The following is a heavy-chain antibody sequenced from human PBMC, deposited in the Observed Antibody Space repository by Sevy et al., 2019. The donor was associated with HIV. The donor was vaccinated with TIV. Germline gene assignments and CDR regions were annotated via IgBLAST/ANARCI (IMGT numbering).Heavy chain of an antibody. CDR1: GFNVRSFS. CDR2: ILYNVRTE. J-gene: IGHJ5*01. D-gene: IGHD2-21*01. V-gene: IGHV3-33*01. Sequence: GGSLRLSCSASGFNVRSFSMHWVRQAPGKGLEWVAAILYNVRTEEYADSVRGRLTISRDNSRNTVNLEMTSLRVEDTALYFCARDSARVIVPTAGFDSWGQGVLVTVSS. CDR3: ARDSARVIVPTAGFDS.